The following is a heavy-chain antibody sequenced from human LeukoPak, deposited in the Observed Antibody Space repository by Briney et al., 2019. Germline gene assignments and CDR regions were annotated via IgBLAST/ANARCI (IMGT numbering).Heavy chain of an antibody. CDR2: FYPGDSDT. Sequence: GGSLKISFKGSGYIYTKYWIAWVRQMPGKGLEGMGIFYPGDSDTRYSTSFQGQFTTPANQSLSTAYLQWSSLKASNTAMYYCARRSGNFQADYNFDYWGQGTLVTVSS. D-gene: IGHD1-26*01. CDR3: ARRSGNFQADYNFDY. J-gene: IGHJ4*02. CDR1: GYIYTKYW. V-gene: IGHV5-51*01.